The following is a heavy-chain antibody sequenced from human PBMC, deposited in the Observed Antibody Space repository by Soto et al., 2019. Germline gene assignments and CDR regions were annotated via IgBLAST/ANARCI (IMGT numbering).Heavy chain of an antibody. CDR1: GFTFSSFA. V-gene: IGHV3-23*01. D-gene: IGHD5-18*01. CDR3: AKIAREGYSYGSGPFDY. CDR2: ISGSADTR. Sequence: PGGSLRLSCSASGFTFSSFAMSWVRQAPGKGLDWVSVISGSADTRNYADSVKGRFTISRDNSKNTLYLQMNSLRVEDTAIYYCAKIAREGYSYGSGPFDYWGQGSLVTDSS. J-gene: IGHJ4*02.